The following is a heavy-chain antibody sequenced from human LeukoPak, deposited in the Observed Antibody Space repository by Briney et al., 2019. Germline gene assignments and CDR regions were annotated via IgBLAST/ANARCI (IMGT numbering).Heavy chain of an antibody. J-gene: IGHJ4*02. CDR3: ARSGIAAAAFDY. D-gene: IGHD6-13*01. Sequence: SETLSLTCTVSGGSISSYYWSWIRQPAGKRLEWIGRIYTSGTTDYNPSLKSRVTISVDASKNQFSLKLSSVTAADTAVYYCARSGIAAAAFDYWGQGTLVTVSS. V-gene: IGHV4-4*07. CDR2: IYTSGTT. CDR1: GGSISSYY.